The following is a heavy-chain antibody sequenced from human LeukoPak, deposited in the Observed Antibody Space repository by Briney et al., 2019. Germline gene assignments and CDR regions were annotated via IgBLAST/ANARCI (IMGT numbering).Heavy chain of an antibody. CDR3: ARQGFTYGMDV. V-gene: IGHV4-30-2*01. J-gene: IGHJ6*02. CDR1: GGSISSGGYS. Sequence: PSETLSLTSAVSGGSISSGGYSWSWIRQPPGKGLEWIGYIYHSGSTYYNPSLKSRVTISVDRSKNQFSLKLSSVTAADTAVYYCARQGFTYGMDVWGQGTTVTVSS. D-gene: IGHD3-16*01. CDR2: IYHSGST.